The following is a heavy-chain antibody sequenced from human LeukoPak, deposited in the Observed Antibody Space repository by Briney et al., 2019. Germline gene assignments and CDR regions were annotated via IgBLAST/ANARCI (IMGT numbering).Heavy chain of an antibody. CDR1: GGSISSSIYF. J-gene: IGHJ4*02. V-gene: IGHV4-39*07. Sequence: PSETLSLTCTVSGGSISSSIYFWGWIRQPPGKGLEWIGSIYYSGSTSSNPSLNSRVTISVDTSNNQFSLKLSSVTAADTAVYFCARGGAYCSGGSCPKHYFDSWGQGTLVPVSS. D-gene: IGHD2-15*01. CDR2: IYYSGST. CDR3: ARGGAYCSGGSCPKHYFDS.